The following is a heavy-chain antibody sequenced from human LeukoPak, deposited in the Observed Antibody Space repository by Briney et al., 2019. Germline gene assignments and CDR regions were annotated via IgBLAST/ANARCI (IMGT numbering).Heavy chain of an antibody. CDR3: AKSRLTTGFDP. Sequence: GRSLRLSCAASGFTFSSYGMHWVRQAPGKGLEWVAVIRYDGSNKYYADSVKGRFTISRDNSKNTLYLQMNSLRAEDTAVYYCAKSRLTTGFDPWGQGTLVTVSS. J-gene: IGHJ5*02. D-gene: IGHD4-11*01. V-gene: IGHV3-30*18. CDR1: GFTFSSYG. CDR2: IRYDGSNK.